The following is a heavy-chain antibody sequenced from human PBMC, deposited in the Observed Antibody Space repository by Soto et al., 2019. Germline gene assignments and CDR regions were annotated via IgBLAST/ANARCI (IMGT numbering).Heavy chain of an antibody. CDR3: ARRDGSGEYYYYYGMEV. Sequence: SVKVSCKASGGTFSSYAISWVRQAPGQGLEWMGGIIPIFGTANYAQKFQGRVTITADKSTSTAYMELSSLRSEDTAVYYCARRDGSGEYYYYYGMEVWGQGTTVTVSS. CDR2: IIPIFGTA. D-gene: IGHD3-10*01. CDR1: GGTFSSYA. J-gene: IGHJ6*02. V-gene: IGHV1-69*06.